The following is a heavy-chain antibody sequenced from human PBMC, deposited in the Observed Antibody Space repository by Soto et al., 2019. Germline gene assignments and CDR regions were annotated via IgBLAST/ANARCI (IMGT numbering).Heavy chain of an antibody. CDR3: AIDPVSYCGGDCYLAP. J-gene: IGHJ5*02. CDR2: ISSSSSYI. CDR1: GFTFSSYS. D-gene: IGHD2-21*01. V-gene: IGHV3-21*01. Sequence: GGSLRLSCAASGFTFSSYSMNWVRQAPGKGLEWVSSISSSSSYIYYADSVKGRFTISRDNAKNSLYLQMNSLRAEDTAVSYCAIDPVSYCGGDCYLAPWGQGTLVTVSS.